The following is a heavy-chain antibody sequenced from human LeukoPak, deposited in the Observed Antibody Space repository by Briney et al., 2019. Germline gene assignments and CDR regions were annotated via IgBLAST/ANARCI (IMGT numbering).Heavy chain of an antibody. CDR2: IYYSGST. J-gene: IGHJ3*02. V-gene: IGHV4-31*03. CDR1: GGSISSGGYY. D-gene: IGHD3-10*01. Sequence: SETLSLTCTVSGGSISSGGYYWSWIRQHPGKGLEWIGYIYYSGSTYYNPSLKSRVTISVDTSKNQFSLKLSSVTAADTAVYYCARDLGSITMVRGVNDAFDIWGQGTMVTVSS. CDR3: ARDLGSITMVRGVNDAFDI.